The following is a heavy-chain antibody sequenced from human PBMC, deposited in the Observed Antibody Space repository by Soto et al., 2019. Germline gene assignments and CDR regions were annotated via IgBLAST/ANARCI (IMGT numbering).Heavy chain of an antibody. V-gene: IGHV1-8*01. Sequence: ASVKVSCKSSGYTFTSYDINWVRQATGQGLEWMGWMNPNSGNTGYAQKFQGRVTMTRNTSISTAYMELSSLRSEDTAVYYCARGGYCGGDCYYDAFDIWGQGTMVTVSS. CDR3: ARGGYCGGDCYYDAFDI. CDR2: MNPNSGNT. CDR1: GYTFTSYD. J-gene: IGHJ3*02. D-gene: IGHD2-21*01.